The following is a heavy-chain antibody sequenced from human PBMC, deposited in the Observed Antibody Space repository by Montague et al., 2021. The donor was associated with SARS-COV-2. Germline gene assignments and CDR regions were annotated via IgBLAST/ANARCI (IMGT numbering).Heavy chain of an antibody. CDR1: GGSIRSGSYY. J-gene: IGHJ6*02. V-gene: IGHV4-61*02. Sequence: TPSLTCTVSGGSIRSGSYYWSWIRQPAGKGLEWIGRIYSSGSTNYNPSLKSRVTMSVDTFKNQFSLKVSSVTAADTAVYYCARDYGDYSYYYGLDVWGQGTTVTVSS. CDR3: ARDYGDYSYYYGLDV. CDR2: IYSSGST. D-gene: IGHD4-17*01.